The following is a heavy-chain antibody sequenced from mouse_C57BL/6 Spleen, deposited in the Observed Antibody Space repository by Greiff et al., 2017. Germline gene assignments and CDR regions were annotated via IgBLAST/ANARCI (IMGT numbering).Heavy chain of an antibody. J-gene: IGHJ3*01. CDR3: ARQGLHYTWFAY. D-gene: IGHD2-12*01. V-gene: IGHV1-69*01. CDR1: GYTFTSYW. CDR2: IDPSDSYT. Sequence: QVQLQQPGAELVMPGASVKLSCKASGYTFTSYWMHWVKQRPGQGLEWIGEIDPSDSYTNYNQKFKGKSTLTVDKSSSTAYMQLSSLTSEDSAVYYCARQGLHYTWFAYWGQGTLGTVSA.